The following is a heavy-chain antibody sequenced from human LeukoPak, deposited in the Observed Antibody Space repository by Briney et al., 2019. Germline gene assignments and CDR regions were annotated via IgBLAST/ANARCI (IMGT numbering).Heavy chain of an antibody. J-gene: IGHJ4*02. CDR3: ARVAYGSGSRLIDC. Sequence: SETLSLTCTVSGGSISSGSYYWSWIRQPAGKGLEWIGRIYTSGSTNYNPSLKSRVTISVDTSKNQFSLKLTSVTAADTAVYYCARVAYGSGSRLIDCWGQGTLVTISS. CDR2: IYTSGST. D-gene: IGHD3-10*01. CDR1: GGSISSGSYY. V-gene: IGHV4-61*02.